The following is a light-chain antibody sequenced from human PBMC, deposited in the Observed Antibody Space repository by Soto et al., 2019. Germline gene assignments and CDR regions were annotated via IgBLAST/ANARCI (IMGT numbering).Light chain of an antibody. CDR1: SSDVGGYKF. J-gene: IGLJ1*01. CDR2: EVS. Sequence: QSALTQPASVSGSPGQSITISCTGTSSDVGGYKFVSWYQQHPGKAPKLMIYEVSNRPSGVSNRFSGSKSGNTASLTISGLQAEDEADYYCSSYTSSSNYVFGTGTKVTV. CDR3: SSYTSSSNYV. V-gene: IGLV2-14*01.